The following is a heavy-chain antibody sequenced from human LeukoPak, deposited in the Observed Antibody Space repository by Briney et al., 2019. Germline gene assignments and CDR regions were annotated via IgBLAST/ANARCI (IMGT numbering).Heavy chain of an antibody. CDR2: IYYSGST. Sequence: SETLSVTCTVSGGSISSYYWSWIRQPPRKGLEWIGHIYYSGSTKYNPSLKSRVTISVDTSKNQFSLKMSSVTAADTAVYYCARNHGSGRGEWFDPWGQGTLVTVSS. V-gene: IGHV4-59*01. J-gene: IGHJ5*02. D-gene: IGHD3-10*01. CDR3: ARNHGSGRGEWFDP. CDR1: GGSISSYY.